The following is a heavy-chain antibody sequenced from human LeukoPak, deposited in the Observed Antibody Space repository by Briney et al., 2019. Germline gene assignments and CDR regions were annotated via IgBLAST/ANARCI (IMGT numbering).Heavy chain of an antibody. V-gene: IGHV3-21*01. CDR2: ITTSSSYM. Sequence: PGGSLRLSCAASGFTFSAYNMNWVRRTPGKGLEWVSSITTSSSYMFYADSVRGRFTISRDNAENSLYLQMNSLRAEDTAVYYCARGAYDSSGYYVMDYYYYYMDVWGKGTTVTVSS. CDR3: ARGAYDSSGYYVMDYYYYYMDV. J-gene: IGHJ6*03. CDR1: GFTFSAYN. D-gene: IGHD3-22*01.